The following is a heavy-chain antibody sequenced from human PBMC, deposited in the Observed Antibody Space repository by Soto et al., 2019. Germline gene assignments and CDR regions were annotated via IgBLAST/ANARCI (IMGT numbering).Heavy chain of an antibody. Sequence: VGSLRLSCAASGFTFSSYGMHWVRQAPGKGLEWVAVIWYDGSNKYYADSVKGRFTISRDNSKNTLYLQMNSLRAEDTAVYYCARVGAFAAGLLYYYYYMDVWGKGTTVTVSS. V-gene: IGHV3-33*01. CDR3: ARVGAFAAGLLYYYYYMDV. CDR2: IWYDGSNK. CDR1: GFTFSSYG. J-gene: IGHJ6*03. D-gene: IGHD6-13*01.